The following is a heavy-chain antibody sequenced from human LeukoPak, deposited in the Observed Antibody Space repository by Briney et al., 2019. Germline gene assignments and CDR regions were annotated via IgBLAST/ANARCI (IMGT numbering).Heavy chain of an antibody. V-gene: IGHV3-73*01. J-gene: IGHJ4*02. D-gene: IGHD2-2*01. CDR3: TIVVVSAGEEPLDY. CDR1: GFTFSGSA. CDR2: IRSKANSYAT. Sequence: GRSLRLSCAASGFTFSGSAMHWVRQASGKGLEWVGRIRSKANSYATAYAASVKGRFTISRDDSKNTAYLQMNSLKTEDTAVYYCTIVVVSAGEEPLDYWGQGTLVTVSS.